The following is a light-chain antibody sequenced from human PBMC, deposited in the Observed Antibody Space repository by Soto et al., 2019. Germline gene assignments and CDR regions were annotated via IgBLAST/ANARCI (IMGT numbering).Light chain of an antibody. CDR1: QSVGPY. CDR2: GAS. CDR3: QQYGSSPPVT. Sequence: EIVLTQSPGTLSLSPGERATLSCRASQSVGPYLAWYQHKPGQAPRLLIYGASSRATGIPDRFSGSGSVTDFTLTIGRLEPEDFAVYFCQQYGSSPPVTFGPGTKVDIK. J-gene: IGKJ3*01. V-gene: IGKV3-20*01.